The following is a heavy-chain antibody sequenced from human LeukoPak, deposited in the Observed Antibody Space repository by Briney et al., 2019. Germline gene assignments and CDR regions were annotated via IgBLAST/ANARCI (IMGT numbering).Heavy chain of an antibody. V-gene: IGHV3-23*01. J-gene: IGHJ4*02. D-gene: IGHD4-17*01. CDR2: ISGSGGST. Sequence: GGSLRLSCAASGFTFSSYAMSWVPQAPGKGLEWVSAISGSGGSTYYADSVKGRFTISRDNSKNTLYLQMNSLRAEDTAVYYCAKPNYGDYVSVPFDYWGRGTLVTVSS. CDR1: GFTFSSYA. CDR3: AKPNYGDYVSVPFDY.